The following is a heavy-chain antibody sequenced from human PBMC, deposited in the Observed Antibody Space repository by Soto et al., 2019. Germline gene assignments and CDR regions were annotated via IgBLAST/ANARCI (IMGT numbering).Heavy chain of an antibody. CDR3: PRENDTTGHYSGSDP. D-gene: IGHD3-22*01. Sequence: QVQLEQSGPELKKPGSSVKVACKPSGVTFDSFTFSWVRQAPGQGLEWMGGFVPMFGSASVAQRFQGRVRITADASTGTGYMKRTDRRSADPAIYYFPRENDTTGHYSGSDPWGREPWSPSP. CDR2: FVPMFGSA. J-gene: IGHJ5*02. CDR1: GVTFDSFT. V-gene: IGHV1-69*01.